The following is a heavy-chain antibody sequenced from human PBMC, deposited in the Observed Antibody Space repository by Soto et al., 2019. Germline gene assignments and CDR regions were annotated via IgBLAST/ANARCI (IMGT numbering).Heavy chain of an antibody. D-gene: IGHD2-8*02. J-gene: IGHJ4*02. Sequence: EVQLLESGGGLIQPGGSLRLSCATFGFTFRNYAMSWVRQAPGKGLEWVSGFGVDYVTYYADSVRGRFTISRDNSKNTLYLQMNSLRAEDTALYYCAKAKGSFDHTGPDQWGQGTLVTVSS. V-gene: IGHV3-23*01. CDR3: AKAKGSFDHTGPDQ. CDR1: GFTFRNYA. CDR2: FGVDYVT.